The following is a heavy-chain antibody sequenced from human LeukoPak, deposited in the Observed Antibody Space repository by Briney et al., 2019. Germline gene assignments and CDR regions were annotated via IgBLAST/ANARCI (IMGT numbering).Heavy chain of an antibody. V-gene: IGHV1-69*04. J-gene: IGHJ5*02. Sequence: ASVKVSCKASGGTFSSYAISWVRQAPGQGLEWMGRIIPILGIANYAQKFQGRVTITADKSTSTAYMELRSLRSDDTAVYYCARDLTSFWSGPKGFDPWGQGTLVTVSS. CDR1: GGTFSSYA. CDR2: IIPILGIA. CDR3: ARDLTSFWSGPKGFDP. D-gene: IGHD3-3*01.